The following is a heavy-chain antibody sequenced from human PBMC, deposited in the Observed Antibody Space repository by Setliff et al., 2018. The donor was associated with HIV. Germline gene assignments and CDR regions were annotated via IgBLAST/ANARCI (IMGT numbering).Heavy chain of an antibody. CDR1: GDSINSGNYY. V-gene: IGHV4-31*03. J-gene: IGHJ4*02. CDR3: ARDSLVAAGIPSDY. Sequence: SETLSLTCTVSGDSINSGNYYWSWIRQHPGKGLEWIGYIYYSGSTYYSPSLKSRVTISEDTSKNQFSLKMRSVTAADTAVYYCARDSLVAAGIPSDYWGQGALVTVSS. D-gene: IGHD2-2*02. CDR2: IYYSGST.